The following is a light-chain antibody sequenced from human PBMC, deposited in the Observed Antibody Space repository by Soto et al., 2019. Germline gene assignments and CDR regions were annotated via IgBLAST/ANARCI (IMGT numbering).Light chain of an antibody. J-gene: IGKJ1*01. Sequence: DIQMTHSPSTLSGSVGDRVTITCRASQTISSWLAWYQQKPGEAPKLLTYDASALPRGVPSRFSGSGSGTEFTLTISRLQPDDFATYYCQQYNTFSKTFGQGTKVDIK. V-gene: IGKV1-5*01. CDR2: DAS. CDR3: QQYNTFSKT. CDR1: QTISSW.